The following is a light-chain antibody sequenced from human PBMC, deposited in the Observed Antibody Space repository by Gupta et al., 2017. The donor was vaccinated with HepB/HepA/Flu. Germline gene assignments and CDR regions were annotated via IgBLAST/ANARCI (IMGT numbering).Light chain of an antibody. V-gene: IGLV1-47*01. J-gene: IGLJ2*01. CDR2: RSN. Sequence: QSVLTQPPSVSGTPGQRVIISCSGRSSNIATNFVYWYQQLPGSAPRPLIYRSNQRPSGVPERFSGSKAGTSASLAIGGLRSEEEADDDCVAWDDSLPGGSLGGGTKLTVL. CDR3: VAWDDSLPGGS. CDR1: SSNIATNF.